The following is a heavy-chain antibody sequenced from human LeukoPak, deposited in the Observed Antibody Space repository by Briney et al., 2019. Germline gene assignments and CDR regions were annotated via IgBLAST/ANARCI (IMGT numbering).Heavy chain of an antibody. J-gene: IGHJ4*02. V-gene: IGHV1-46*01. CDR2: INPSGGST. Sequence: ASVKVSCKASGYTFTGYYMHWVRQAPGQGLEWMGIINPSGGSTSYAQKFQGRVTMTRDMSTSTVYMELSSLRSEDTAVYYCARGLANDGVARVVVTKSAYFDYWGQGTLVTVSS. CDR1: GYTFTGYY. D-gene: IGHD3-22*01. CDR3: ARGLANDGVARVVVTKSAYFDY.